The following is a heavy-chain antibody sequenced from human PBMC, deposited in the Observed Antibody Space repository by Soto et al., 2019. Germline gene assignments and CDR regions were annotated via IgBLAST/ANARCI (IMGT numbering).Heavy chain of an antibody. CDR1: GGSISSGDYY. Sequence: QVQLQESGPGLVKPSQTLSLTCTVSGGSISSGDYYWSWIRQPPGKGLEWIGYIYYSGSTYYNPSLKSRVTISVDTSKNQCSLKLSSVTAADTAVYYCARVRSVGADAFDIWGQGTMVTVSS. J-gene: IGHJ3*02. CDR2: IYYSGST. D-gene: IGHD1-26*01. V-gene: IGHV4-30-4*01. CDR3: ARVRSVGADAFDI.